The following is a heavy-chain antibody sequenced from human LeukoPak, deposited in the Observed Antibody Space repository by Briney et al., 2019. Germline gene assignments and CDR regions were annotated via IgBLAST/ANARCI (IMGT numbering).Heavy chain of an antibody. CDR2: INPNSGGT. V-gene: IGHV1-2*02. Sequence: ASVKVSCKASGYTFTGYYMHWVRQAPGQGLEWMGWINPNSGGTNYAQKFQGRVTMTRDTSISTAYMELSRLRSDDTAVYYCARGSWETMVRGEVNYYGMDVWGQGTTVTVSS. CDR3: ARGSWETMVRGEVNYYGMDV. J-gene: IGHJ6*02. CDR1: GYTFTGYY. D-gene: IGHD3-10*01.